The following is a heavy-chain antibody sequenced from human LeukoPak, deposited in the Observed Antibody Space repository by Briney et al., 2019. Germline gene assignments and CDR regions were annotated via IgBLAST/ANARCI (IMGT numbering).Heavy chain of an antibody. Sequence: GRSLRLSCAASGLTFSTYGMHWVRQAPGKGLEWVAIISYDGSNQYYADSVKGRFTISRDNSKNTLYLQMNSLRAEDTAVYFCAKSPLVIEGYYFDYWGQGTLVTVSS. CDR3: AKSPLVIEGYYFDY. CDR1: GLTFSTYG. D-gene: IGHD2-21*01. CDR2: ISYDGSNQ. V-gene: IGHV3-30*18. J-gene: IGHJ4*02.